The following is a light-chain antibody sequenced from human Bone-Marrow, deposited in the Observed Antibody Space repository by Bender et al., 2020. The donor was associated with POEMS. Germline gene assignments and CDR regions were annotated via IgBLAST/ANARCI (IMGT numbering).Light chain of an antibody. CDR2: AND. CDR3: QSYDNSLGGWV. CDR1: SSNIGAAYD. V-gene: IGLV1-40*01. J-gene: IGLJ3*02. Sequence: QSVLTQPPSVSGAPGQRVIISCTGTSSNIGAAYDVHWYQHLPGTAPKLLIYANDNRPSGVPDRFSASRSGTSASLAITGLQAEDEADYYCQSYDNSLGGWVFGGGTKLTVL.